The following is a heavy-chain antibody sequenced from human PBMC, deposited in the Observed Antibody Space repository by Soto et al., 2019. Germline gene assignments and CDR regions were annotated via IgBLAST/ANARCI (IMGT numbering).Heavy chain of an antibody. CDR1: GFTFSSYG. V-gene: IGHV3-33*01. CDR2: IWYDGSNK. Sequence: LKISFAASGFTFSSYGMHWVRQAPGKGLEWVAVIWYDGSNKYYADSVKGRFTISRDNSKNTLYLQMNSLRAEDTAVYYCARDNNYYGMDVWGQGTTVTVSS. CDR3: ARDNNYYGMDV. J-gene: IGHJ6*02.